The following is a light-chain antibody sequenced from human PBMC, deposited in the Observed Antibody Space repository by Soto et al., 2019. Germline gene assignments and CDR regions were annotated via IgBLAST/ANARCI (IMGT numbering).Light chain of an antibody. J-gene: IGLJ3*02. CDR3: QSYDSSLSGWV. CDR1: SSNIGAGYD. V-gene: IGLV1-40*01. Sequence: QAVVTQPPSVSGAPGQRVTISCTGSSSNIGAGYDVHWYQQLPGTAPKLLFYGNSNRPSGVPDRFSGSKSGTSASLAITGLQAEDEADYYCQSYDSSLSGWVFGGGTKLTVL. CDR2: GNS.